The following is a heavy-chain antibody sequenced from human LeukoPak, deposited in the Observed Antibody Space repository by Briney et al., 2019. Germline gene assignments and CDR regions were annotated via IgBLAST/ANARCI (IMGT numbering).Heavy chain of an antibody. Sequence: PGGSLRLSCAASGFTFSSYAMHWVRQAPGKGLEWVAVISYDGSNKYYADSVKGRFTISRDNSKNTLYLQMNSLRAEDTAVYYCARAGGRTTVTSPLVDYWGQGTLVTVSS. CDR2: ISYDGSNK. V-gene: IGHV3-30-3*01. CDR1: GFTFSSYA. D-gene: IGHD4-17*01. CDR3: ARAGGRTTVTSPLVDY. J-gene: IGHJ4*02.